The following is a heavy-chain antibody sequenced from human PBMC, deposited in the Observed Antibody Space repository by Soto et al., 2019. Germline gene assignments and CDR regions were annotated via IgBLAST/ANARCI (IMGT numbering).Heavy chain of an antibody. J-gene: IGHJ6*03. Sequence: GGSLRLSCAASGFTFSDHYMDWVRQAPGKGLEWVGRTRNKINSYTTEHAASVKGRFTISRDDSKNSLYLQMNSLKTEDTAVYYCARVIVAKILSGNSYYYMDVWGKGTTVTVSS. CDR1: GFTFSDHY. V-gene: IGHV3-72*01. D-gene: IGHD5-12*01. CDR3: ARVIVAKILSGNSYYYMDV. CDR2: TRNKINSYTT.